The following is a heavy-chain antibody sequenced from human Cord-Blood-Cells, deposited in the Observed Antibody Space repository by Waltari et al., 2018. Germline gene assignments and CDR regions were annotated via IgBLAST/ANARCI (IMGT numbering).Heavy chain of an antibody. Sequence: QVQLVQSGAEVKKPGSSVKVTCKASGGTFSSYAISWVRQAPGHRLEWMGGINPIVGTANAAQRFQGRVTMTADESTSTAYMELSSLRSEDTAVYYCARAHTFGDPRETGFDYWGQGTLVTVSS. V-gene: IGHV1-69*01. CDR1: GGTFSSYA. CDR2: INPIVGTA. D-gene: IGHD3-10*01. CDR3: ARAHTFGDPRETGFDY. J-gene: IGHJ4*02.